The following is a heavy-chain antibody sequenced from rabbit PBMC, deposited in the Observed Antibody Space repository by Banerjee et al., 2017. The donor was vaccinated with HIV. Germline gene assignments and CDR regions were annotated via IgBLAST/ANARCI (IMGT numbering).Heavy chain of an antibody. D-gene: IGHD4-1*01. CDR3: ARDLTDVIGWNFGW. V-gene: IGHV1S40*01. J-gene: IGHJ3*01. CDR2: IDPIFGTT. CDR1: GFSFSHSDW. Sequence: QSLEESGGDLVKPGASLTLTCTASGFSFSHSDWIYWVRQAPGKGLEWIGYIDPIFGTTHYASWAKGRFTISKTSSTTVTLQMTSLTAADTATYFCARDLTDVIGWNFGWWGQGTLVTVS.